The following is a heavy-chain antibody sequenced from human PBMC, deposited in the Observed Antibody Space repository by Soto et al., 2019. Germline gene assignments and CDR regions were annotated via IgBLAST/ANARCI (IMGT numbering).Heavy chain of an antibody. J-gene: IGHJ6*03. CDR2: IKQDGNDL. Sequence: EVQLVESGGGLVQPGGSLSLSCAASGFTFSRYWMSCVRQAPEKGLEWVANIKQDGNDLYFVDSVKGRFTISRDNAKNSLYLHMSSLRAEDTGVYYCARTIFGVVTHSSYMDVWGKGTTVTVSS. V-gene: IGHV3-7*01. CDR3: ARTIFGVVTHSSYMDV. CDR1: GFTFSRYW. D-gene: IGHD3-3*01.